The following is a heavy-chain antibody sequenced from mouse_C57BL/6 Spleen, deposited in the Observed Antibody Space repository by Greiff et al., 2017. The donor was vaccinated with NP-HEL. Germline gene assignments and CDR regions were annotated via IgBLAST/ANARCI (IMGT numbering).Heavy chain of an antibody. CDR2: ISYDGSN. Sequence: EVQLQQSGPGLVKPSQSLSLTCSVTGYSITSGYYWNWIRQFPGNKLEWMGYISYDGSNNYNPSLKNRISITRDTSKNQFFLKLNSVTTEDTATYYCARDYYGSSHHFDYWGQGTTLTVSS. J-gene: IGHJ2*01. CDR1: GYSITSGYY. D-gene: IGHD1-1*01. V-gene: IGHV3-6*01. CDR3: ARDYYGSSHHFDY.